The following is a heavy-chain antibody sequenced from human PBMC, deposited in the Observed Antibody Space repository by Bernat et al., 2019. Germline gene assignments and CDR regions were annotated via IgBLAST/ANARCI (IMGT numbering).Heavy chain of an antibody. V-gene: IGHV4-34*01. J-gene: IGHJ4*02. D-gene: IGHD6-6*01. Sequence: QVQLQQWGAGLLKPSETLSLTCAVYGGSFSGYYWSWIRQPPGKGLEWIGEINHSGSTNYNPSLKRRVTISVDTSKNPFRLKLSSVTAADTAVYYCARMTHRRAPYGSSYDWGQGTLVTVSS. CDR3: ARMTHRRAPYGSSYD. CDR1: GGSFSGYY. CDR2: INHSGST.